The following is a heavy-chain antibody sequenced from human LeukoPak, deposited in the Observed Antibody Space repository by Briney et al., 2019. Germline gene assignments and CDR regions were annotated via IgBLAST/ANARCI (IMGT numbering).Heavy chain of an antibody. J-gene: IGHJ4*02. CDR1: GYTFTSYG. CDR3: ASVSDYGDYGDY. CDR2: ISAYNGNT. V-gene: IGHV1-18*04. Sequence: ASVKVSCTASGYTFTSYGISWVRQAPGQGLEWMGWISAYNGNTNYAQKLQGRVTMTTDTSTSTAYMELRSLRSDDTAVYYCASVSDYGDYGDYWGQGTLVTVSS. D-gene: IGHD4-17*01.